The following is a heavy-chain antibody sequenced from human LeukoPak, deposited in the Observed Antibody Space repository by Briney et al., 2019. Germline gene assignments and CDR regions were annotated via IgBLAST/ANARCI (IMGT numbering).Heavy chain of an antibody. CDR2: IYPGDSDT. J-gene: IGHJ4*02. D-gene: IGHD2-21*02. V-gene: IGHV5-51*01. Sequence: GESLKISSKGSGYSFTSYWIGWVRQMPGKGLEWMGIIYPGDSDTRYSPSFQGQVTISADKSISTAYLQWSSLKASDTAMYYCARRRTYCGGDCYSDYFDYWGQGTLVTVSS. CDR3: ARRRTYCGGDCYSDYFDY. CDR1: GYSFTSYW.